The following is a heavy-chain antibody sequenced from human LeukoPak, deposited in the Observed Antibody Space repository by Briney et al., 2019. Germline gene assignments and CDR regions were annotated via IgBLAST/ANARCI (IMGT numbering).Heavy chain of an antibody. D-gene: IGHD3-3*01. V-gene: IGHV4-59*12. J-gene: IGHJ4*02. Sequence: SETLPLTCTVSGGSISSYYWSWIRQPPGKGLEWIGYIYYSGSTNYNPSLKSRVTISVDTSKNQFSLKLSSVTAADTAVYYCAREATNYDFWSGYRPHPYYFDYWGQGTLVTVSS. CDR3: AREATNYDFWSGYRPHPYYFDY. CDR2: IYYSGST. CDR1: GGSISSYY.